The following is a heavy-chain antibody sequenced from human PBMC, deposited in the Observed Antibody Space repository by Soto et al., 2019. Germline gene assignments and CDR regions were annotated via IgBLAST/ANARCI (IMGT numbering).Heavy chain of an antibody. CDR3: AKTIRPYSGGGDAFDI. CDR1: GFTFSSYA. Sequence: GGSLRLSCAASGFTFSSYAMSWVRQAPGKGLKWVSAISGSGGSTYYADSVKGRFTISRDNSKNTLYLQMNSLRAEDTAVYYCAKTIRPYSGGGDAFDIWGQGTMVTVSS. J-gene: IGHJ3*02. D-gene: IGHD2-15*01. CDR2: ISGSGGST. V-gene: IGHV3-23*01.